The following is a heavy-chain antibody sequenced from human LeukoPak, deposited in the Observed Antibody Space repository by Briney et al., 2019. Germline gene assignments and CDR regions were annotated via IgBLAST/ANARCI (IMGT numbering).Heavy chain of an antibody. CDR3: TTYLTT. CDR2: ITSKTDGGAT. Sequence: GGSLRLSCAVSGFPFNYAWLGWVRQAPGKGLEWVGRITSKTDGGATDYAAPVKGRFTISRDDSKNTLYLQMNSLKSEDTALYYCTTYLTTRGQGTLVTVSS. D-gene: IGHD4/OR15-4a*01. CDR1: GFPFNYAW. J-gene: IGHJ4*02. V-gene: IGHV3-15*01.